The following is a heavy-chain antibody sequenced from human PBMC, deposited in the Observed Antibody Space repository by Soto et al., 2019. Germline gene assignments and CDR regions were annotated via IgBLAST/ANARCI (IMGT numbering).Heavy chain of an antibody. D-gene: IGHD6-13*01. Sequence: ASVKVSCTASGYTFTIYGIIWVRQAPGQGLEWMGWISAYNGNTNYAQKLQGRVTMTTDTSTSTAYMELRSLRSDDTAVYYCASRAAAGTGYYYYYGMDVWGQGTTVTVSS. CDR3: ASRAAAGTGYYYYYGMDV. J-gene: IGHJ6*02. CDR1: GYTFTIYG. CDR2: ISAYNGNT. V-gene: IGHV1-18*01.